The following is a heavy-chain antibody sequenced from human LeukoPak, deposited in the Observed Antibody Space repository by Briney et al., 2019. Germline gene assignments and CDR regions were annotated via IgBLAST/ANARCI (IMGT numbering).Heavy chain of an antibody. CDR1: GGSFSGYY. J-gene: IGHJ5*02. CDR2: INHSGST. D-gene: IGHD1-1*01. Sequence: SETLSLTCAVYGGSFSGYYWSWIRQPPGKGLEWIGEINHSGSTNYNPSLKSRVTISVDTSKNQFSLKLSSVTAADTAVYYCARGQPGDPRGQGTLVTVSS. CDR3: ARGQPGDP. V-gene: IGHV4-34*01.